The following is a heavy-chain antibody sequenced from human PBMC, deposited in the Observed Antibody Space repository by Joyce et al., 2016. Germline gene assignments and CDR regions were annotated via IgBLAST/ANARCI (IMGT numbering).Heavy chain of an antibody. J-gene: IGHJ4*02. CDR3: ARQWSQKGYYFDF. Sequence: QVQLVQSETELKRPGTSVRVSCKTSGYTFSSYHIHWVRQAPGQSLLWMGSINVGNGNTQSSLAFQSRLTLTRDTSARTVYMELNDLRSEDTALYFCARQWSQKGYYFDFWGQGTLVIVSS. D-gene: IGHD3-3*01. CDR1: GYTFSSYH. CDR2: INVGNGNT. V-gene: IGHV1-3*01.